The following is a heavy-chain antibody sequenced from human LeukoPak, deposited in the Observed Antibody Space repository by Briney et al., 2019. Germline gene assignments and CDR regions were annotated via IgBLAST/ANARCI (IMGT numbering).Heavy chain of an antibody. CDR3: ARVITVRGVIFDY. Sequence: SETLSLTCAVYGGSFSGYYWSWIRQPPGKGLEWIGEINHSGSTNYNPSLKSRVTISVDTSKNQFSLKLSSVTAADTAVYYCARVITVRGVIFDYWGQGTLVTVSS. J-gene: IGHJ4*02. D-gene: IGHD3-16*01. V-gene: IGHV4-34*01. CDR1: GGSFSGYY. CDR2: INHSGST.